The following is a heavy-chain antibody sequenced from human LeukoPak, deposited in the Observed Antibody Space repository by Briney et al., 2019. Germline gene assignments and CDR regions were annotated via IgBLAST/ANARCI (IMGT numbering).Heavy chain of an antibody. CDR1: GFTISSYE. Sequence: GGSLILSCAASGFTISSYEMNWVRQDPGKGLECVSYVSSSGNTVYYADSVMGRFTISTANAKTSLYLQMNSLRAEDTAVYYCARLTVRDSSSSPPYYYYYYMDVWGKGTTVTVSS. V-gene: IGHV3-48*03. CDR3: ARLTVRDSSSSPPYYYYYYMDV. CDR2: VSSSGNTV. J-gene: IGHJ6*03. D-gene: IGHD6-6*01.